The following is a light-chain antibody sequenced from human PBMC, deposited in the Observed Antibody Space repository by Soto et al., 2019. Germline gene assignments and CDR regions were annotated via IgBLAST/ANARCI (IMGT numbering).Light chain of an antibody. CDR1: QSVSNN. J-gene: IGKJ1*01. CDR3: QQYNTWPRT. CDR2: GAS. Sequence: IVMTQSPATLSVSPGERATLSCRASQSVSNNLAWYQQKPGQPPRLLIYGASTRATGIPARFSGSGSGTEFTLTISSLQSEDFALYYCQQYNTWPRTFGQGTKVDIK. V-gene: IGKV3-15*01.